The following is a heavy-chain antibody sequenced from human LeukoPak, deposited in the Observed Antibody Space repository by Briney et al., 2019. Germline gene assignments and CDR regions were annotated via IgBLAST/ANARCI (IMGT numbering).Heavy chain of an antibody. J-gene: IGHJ4*02. V-gene: IGHV1-18*01. D-gene: IGHD6-19*01. CDR1: GYTFTSYG. Sequence: ASVTVSCKASGYTFTSYGISWVRQAPGQGLEWMGWISAYNGNTNYAQKLQGRVTMTTDTSTSTAYMELRSLRSDDTAVYYCARAGYSSGWYPLLDYWGQGTLVTVSS. CDR2: ISAYNGNT. CDR3: ARAGYSSGWYPLLDY.